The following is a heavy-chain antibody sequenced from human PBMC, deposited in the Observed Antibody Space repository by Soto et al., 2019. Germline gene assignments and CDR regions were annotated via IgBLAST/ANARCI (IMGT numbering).Heavy chain of an antibody. J-gene: IGHJ6*02. CDR3: ARDRGSSGWYGEDYYGMDV. CDR1: GDSVSSNSAA. D-gene: IGHD6-19*01. V-gene: IGHV6-1*01. Sequence: SQTLSLTCAISGDSVSSNSAAWNWIRQSPSRGIEWLGRTYYRAKWNNDYAVSVKSRITINPDTSKNKFSLQLNSVTPEDAAVYYCARDRGSSGWYGEDYYGMDVWGQGTTVTVSS. CDR2: TYYRAKWNN.